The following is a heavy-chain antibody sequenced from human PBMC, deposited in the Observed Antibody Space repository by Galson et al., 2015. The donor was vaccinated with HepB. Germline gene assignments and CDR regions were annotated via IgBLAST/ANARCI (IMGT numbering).Heavy chain of an antibody. CDR2: ISGSGGST. J-gene: IGHJ4*02. CDR3: ATCFGDCTFDY. Sequence: SLRLSCAASGFTFDDYAMHWVRPAPGKGLEWVSAISGSGGSTYYADSVKGRFTISRDSSKNTLYLQMYSLRAEDTAVYYCATCFGDCTFDYWGQGTLVTVSS. CDR1: GFTFDDYA. V-gene: IGHV3-23*01. D-gene: IGHD2-21*02.